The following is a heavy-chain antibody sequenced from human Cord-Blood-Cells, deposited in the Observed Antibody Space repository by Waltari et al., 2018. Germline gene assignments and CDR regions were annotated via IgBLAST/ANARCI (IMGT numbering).Heavy chain of an antibody. V-gene: IGHV1-58*01. Sequence: QMQLVQSGPEVKKHGTSVKVSCKESGFSFVSSAVQWVRPARGQRLEWIGWIVVGSGNTNYAEKFQERVTITRDMSTSTAYMELSSLRSEDTAVYYCAAVGEMATIPSPYYFDYWGQGTLVTVSS. D-gene: IGHD5-12*01. CDR3: AAVGEMATIPSPYYFDY. J-gene: IGHJ4*02. CDR1: GFSFVSSA. CDR2: IVVGSGNT.